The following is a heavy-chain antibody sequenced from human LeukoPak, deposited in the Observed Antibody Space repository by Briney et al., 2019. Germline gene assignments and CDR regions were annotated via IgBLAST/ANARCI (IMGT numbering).Heavy chain of an antibody. D-gene: IGHD3-22*01. CDR1: GFTFSSYG. Sequence: TGGSLTLSCAASGFTFSSYGMHWVRQAPGKGLEWVAVISYDGSNKYYADSVKGRFTISRDNSKNTLYLQMNSLRAEDTAVYYCAKDHLYDSSVPDYWGQGTLVTVSS. CDR3: AKDHLYDSSVPDY. V-gene: IGHV3-30*18. CDR2: ISYDGSNK. J-gene: IGHJ4*02.